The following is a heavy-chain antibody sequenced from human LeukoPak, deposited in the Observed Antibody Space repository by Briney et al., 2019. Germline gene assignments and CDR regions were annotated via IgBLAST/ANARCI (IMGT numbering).Heavy chain of an antibody. CDR1: GFPVSSNY. CDR2: IYSGGST. CDR3: AREDYYDSSGYYYED. Sequence: PGGSLRLSCAASGFPVSSNYMSWVRQALGKGLEWVSVIYSGGSTYYADSVKGRFTISRDNSKNTLYLQMNSLRAEDTAVYYCAREDYYDSSGYYYEDWGQGTLVTVSS. J-gene: IGHJ4*02. V-gene: IGHV3-53*01. D-gene: IGHD3-22*01.